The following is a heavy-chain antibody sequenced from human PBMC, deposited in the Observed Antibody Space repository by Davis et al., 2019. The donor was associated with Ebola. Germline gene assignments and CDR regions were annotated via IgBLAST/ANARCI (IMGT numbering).Heavy chain of an antibody. CDR3: AKGGFYLYMDV. Sequence: GESLKISCAGSGFSFSSYGIHWVRQAPGKGLEWVSTISRAGESTYYGDSVRGRFTISRDNSMNTVYVQMYSLRADDTAVYYCAKGGFYLYMDVWGKGTTVTVSS. D-gene: IGHD3-16*02. CDR2: ISRAGEST. V-gene: IGHV3-23*01. J-gene: IGHJ6*03. CDR1: GFSFSSYG.